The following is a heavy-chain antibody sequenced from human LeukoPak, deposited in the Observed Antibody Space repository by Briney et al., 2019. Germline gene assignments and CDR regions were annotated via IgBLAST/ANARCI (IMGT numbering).Heavy chain of an antibody. V-gene: IGHV3-23*01. Sequence: GGSLRLSCAASEFIFSSYAMGWVRQAPGKGLEWVSGISGSGGSTDYADSVKGRFTISRDNSKNTLYLQMNSLRAEDTAVYYGATDSSTWYFDYWGQGTQVTVSS. D-gene: IGHD6-13*01. CDR1: EFIFSSYA. J-gene: IGHJ4*02. CDR2: ISGSGGST. CDR3: ATDSSTWYFDY.